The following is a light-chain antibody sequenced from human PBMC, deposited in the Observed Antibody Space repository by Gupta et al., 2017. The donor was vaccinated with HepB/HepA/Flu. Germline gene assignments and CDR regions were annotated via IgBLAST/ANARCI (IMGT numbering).Light chain of an antibody. J-gene: IGLJ1*01. Sequence: QSVLTQPPSVSGAPGQRVTISCTGSSSNIGAGYDVHWYQQLPGTAPKLLIFGNTNRPSGVPDRFSGSKSATSASLAITGLQAEDEADYYCQSYDSSLSGYVFGPGTKVTVL. CDR3: QSYDSSLSGYV. V-gene: IGLV1-40*01. CDR2: GNT. CDR1: SSNIGAGYD.